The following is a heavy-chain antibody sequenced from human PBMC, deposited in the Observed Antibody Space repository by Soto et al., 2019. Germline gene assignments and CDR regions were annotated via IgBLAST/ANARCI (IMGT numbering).Heavy chain of an antibody. D-gene: IGHD1-1*01. J-gene: IGHJ5*02. Sequence: QLQLQESGPGLVKPSETLSLTCIVSGGSLSVNHYHWAWIRLPPGKGLEWIGNIHYTGTTYYNASLKSRVAISIDTSTNQFSLKVNSLTAADTGVYYCARLPTGWPNWFDPWGQGTLVTVSS. CDR2: IHYTGTT. CDR1: GGSLSVNHYH. V-gene: IGHV4-39*01. CDR3: ARLPTGWPNWFDP.